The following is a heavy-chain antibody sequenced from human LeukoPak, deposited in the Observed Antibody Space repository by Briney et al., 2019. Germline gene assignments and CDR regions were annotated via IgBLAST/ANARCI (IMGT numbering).Heavy chain of an antibody. J-gene: IGHJ4*02. CDR2: IHPNSGGT. Sequence: ASVKVSCKASGYTFTGYYMHWVRLAPGQGLEWMGWIHPNSGGTNYAQKFQGRVIMTRDTSISTAYMELSGLRSDDTAVYYCARDPSYYYDSRSLSYYFDYWGQGTLVTVSS. CDR3: ARDPSYYYDSRSLSYYFDY. D-gene: IGHD3-22*01. CDR1: GYTFTGYY. V-gene: IGHV1-2*02.